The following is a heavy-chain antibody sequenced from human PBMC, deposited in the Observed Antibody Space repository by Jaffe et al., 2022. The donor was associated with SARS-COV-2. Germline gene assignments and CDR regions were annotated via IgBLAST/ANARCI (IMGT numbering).Heavy chain of an antibody. Sequence: QLQLQESGPGLVKPSETLSLTCTVSGGSISSSTHYWGWIRQPPGKGLEWIASIYYSGSTYYNPSLKSRVTISEDTSKNQFSLKLSSVSAADTAVYYCARQAVLRYFDWLSNWYFDLWGRGTLVTVSS. V-gene: IGHV4-39*01. D-gene: IGHD3-9*01. J-gene: IGHJ2*01. CDR3: ARQAVLRYFDWLSNWYFDL. CDR2: IYYSGST. CDR1: GGSISSSTHY.